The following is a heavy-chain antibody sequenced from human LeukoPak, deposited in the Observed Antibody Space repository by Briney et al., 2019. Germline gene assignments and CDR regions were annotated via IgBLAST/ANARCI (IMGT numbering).Heavy chain of an antibody. CDR2: IYYSGST. Sequence: SETLSLTCTVSGGSISSYYWSWIRQPPGKGLEWIGYIYYSGSTNYNPSLKSRVTISVDTSKNQFSLKLSSVTAADTAVYYCARQGYTRIAFDYWGQGTLVTVSS. V-gene: IGHV4-59*08. D-gene: IGHD3-22*01. J-gene: IGHJ4*02. CDR1: GGSISSYY. CDR3: ARQGYTRIAFDY.